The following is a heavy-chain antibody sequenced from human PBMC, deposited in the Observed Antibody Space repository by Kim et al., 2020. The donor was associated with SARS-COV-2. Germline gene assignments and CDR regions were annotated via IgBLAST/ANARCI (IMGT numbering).Heavy chain of an antibody. CDR2: INPNSGGT. V-gene: IGHV1-2*06. CDR3: ARDHAEPWPYDFWSGYTNWFDP. Sequence: ASVKVSCKASGYTFTGYYIHWVRQAPGQGLEWMGRINPNSGGTNYAQKFQGRVTMTRDTSISTAYMELSRLRSDDTAVYYCARDHAEPWPYDFWSGYTNWFDPWGQGTLVTVSS. J-gene: IGHJ5*02. CDR1: GYTFTGYY. D-gene: IGHD3-3*01.